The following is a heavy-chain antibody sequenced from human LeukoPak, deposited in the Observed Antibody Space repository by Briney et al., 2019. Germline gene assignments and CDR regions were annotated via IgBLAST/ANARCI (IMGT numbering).Heavy chain of an antibody. Sequence: GGSLRLSRAASGFTFSSYNMNWVRQAPGKGLEWVSSISGSSSYILYADSVKGRVTISRGNAKNSLYLQMSSLRAEDTAMYYCARDRIAVAATETSFDYWGQGTLVTVSS. V-gene: IGHV3-21*01. CDR2: ISGSSSYI. CDR1: GFTFSSYN. J-gene: IGHJ4*02. D-gene: IGHD6-19*01. CDR3: ARDRIAVAATETSFDY.